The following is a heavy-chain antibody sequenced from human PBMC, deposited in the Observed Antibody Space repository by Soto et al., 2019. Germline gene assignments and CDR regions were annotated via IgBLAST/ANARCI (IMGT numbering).Heavy chain of an antibody. CDR2: IVAGSGKT. CDR3: AATLDWGSYDFGGYPS. V-gene: IGHV1-58*01. Sequence: AASVKVSCKGSGFTFSRSAVKWVRQARGQGLEWIGWIVAGSGKTDYAQNFQERVTITRDMSTRTAYMELSSLNSDDTAVYYCAATLDWGSYDFGGYPSWGQGTLVTVSS. D-gene: IGHD3-22*01. CDR1: GFTFSRSA. J-gene: IGHJ4*02.